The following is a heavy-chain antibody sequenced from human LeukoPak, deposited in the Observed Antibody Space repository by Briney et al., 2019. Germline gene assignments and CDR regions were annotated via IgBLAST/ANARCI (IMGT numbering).Heavy chain of an antibody. D-gene: IGHD3-16*01. CDR1: GGTFSSYA. J-gene: IGHJ5*02. V-gene: IGHV1-69*13. CDR2: IIPIFGTA. CDR3: ARGRDDYVWGSPYNWFDP. Sequence: SVKVSCKAPGGTFSSYAISWVRQAPGQGLEWMGGIIPIFGTANYAQKFQGRVTITADESTSTAYMELSSLRSEDTAVYYCARGRDDYVWGSPYNWFDPWGQGTLVTVSS.